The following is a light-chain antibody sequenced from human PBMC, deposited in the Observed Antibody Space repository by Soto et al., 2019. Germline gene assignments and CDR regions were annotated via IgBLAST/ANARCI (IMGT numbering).Light chain of an antibody. J-gene: IGLJ1*01. V-gene: IGLV2-14*01. CDR1: SSDVGGYNY. CDR3: SSYTSSSPYV. Sequence: QSALTQPASVSGSPGQSITISCTGTSSDVGGYNYVSWYQQHPGKAPKLMIYDVSNRPSGVSNRFSGSKSGNTASLTISGLQAEDDADYYCSSYTSSSPYVLGTGTKFTVL. CDR2: DVS.